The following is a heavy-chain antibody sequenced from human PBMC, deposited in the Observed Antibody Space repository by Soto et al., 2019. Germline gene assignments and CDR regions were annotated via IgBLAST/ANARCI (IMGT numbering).Heavy chain of an antibody. D-gene: IGHD5-18*01. CDR3: SRSGYGFAWGY. J-gene: IGHJ4*02. CDR1: GFLVNSAY. CDR2: INSDGST. V-gene: IGHV3-53*01. Sequence: EVQLVESGGGLIPPGGSLRLSCAASGFLVNSAYMTWVRQAPGKGLEWLSMINSDGSTLYAESVKGRFTISRDNSKNRLDLQITSLRAEVTAMYFCSRSGYGFAWGYWGQATLFIVTS.